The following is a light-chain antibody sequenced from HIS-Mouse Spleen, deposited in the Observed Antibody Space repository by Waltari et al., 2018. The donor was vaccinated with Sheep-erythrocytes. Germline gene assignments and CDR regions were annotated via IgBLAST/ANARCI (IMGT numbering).Light chain of an antibody. Sequence: QSVLTQPPSVSGAPGQRVTISCTGSSSNIGAGYDVHWYQQLPGTAPKLLIYGNSNRPSGVPDRFSGSNSGNTATLTISGTQAMDEADYYCYSAADNNLVFGGGTKLTVL. CDR2: GNS. CDR3: YSAADNNLV. J-gene: IGLJ3*02. V-gene: IGLV1-40*01. CDR1: SSNIGAGYD.